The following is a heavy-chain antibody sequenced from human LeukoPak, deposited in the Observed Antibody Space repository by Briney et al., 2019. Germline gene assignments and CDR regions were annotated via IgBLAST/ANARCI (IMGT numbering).Heavy chain of an antibody. CDR2: IYHSGSP. CDR3: ARVNINNWHRCDY. D-gene: IGHD1-1*01. Sequence: PSETLSLTCAVSGGSISSNNWWGWVRQPPGKGLEWIGEIYHSGSPNYNPSLKSRVTISVDKSRNHFSLNLSSVTAAGTAVYYCARVNINNWHRCDYWGQGTLVTVSS. CDR1: GGSISSNNW. J-gene: IGHJ4*02. V-gene: IGHV4-4*02.